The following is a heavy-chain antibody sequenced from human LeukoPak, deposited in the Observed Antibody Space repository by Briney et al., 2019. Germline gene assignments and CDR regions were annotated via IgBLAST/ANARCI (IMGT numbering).Heavy chain of an antibody. V-gene: IGHV4-39*01. Sequence: SETLSLTCTVSGGSISSSTYYGGWVRQPPGKGLEGIGSIYYRKNTYYNPSLKSRVTISADTSKNQFSLTLGSVSATDTAVYYCASPRGFSYGYFDYWGQGTLVTVSS. CDR3: ASPRGFSYGYFDY. D-gene: IGHD5-18*01. CDR1: GGSISSSTYY. J-gene: IGHJ4*02. CDR2: IYYRKNT.